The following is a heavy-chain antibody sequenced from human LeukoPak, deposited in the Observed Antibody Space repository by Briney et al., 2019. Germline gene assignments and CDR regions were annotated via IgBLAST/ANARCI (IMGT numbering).Heavy chain of an antibody. CDR1: GFIFGSYG. J-gene: IGHJ4*02. CDR2: IWNDGSNE. V-gene: IGHV3-33*01. D-gene: IGHD2-15*01. CDR3: ARDGPNCSGGNCYSGTLDY. Sequence: GRSLRLSCAASGFIFGSYGMHWVRQAPGKGLEWVALIWNDGSNEHYADSVKGRFTISRDNSKNTLYLQMNSLTAEDTAVYHCARDGPNCSGGNCYSGTLDYWGQGTLVTVSS.